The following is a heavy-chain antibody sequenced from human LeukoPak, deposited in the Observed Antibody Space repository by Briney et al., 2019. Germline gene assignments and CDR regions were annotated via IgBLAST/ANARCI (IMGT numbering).Heavy chain of an antibody. V-gene: IGHV4-38-2*01. CDR2: IFHGGTI. CDR3: ARCHGSKWYRDL. Sequence: KPSETLSLTCAVSGYSIASLDYWGWIRQPPGKGLEWIATIFHGGTIYYSASASLESRLTISMDPSKNQISLTMRSVSAADTAVYYCARCHGSKWYRDLWGQGTLVTVSS. CDR1: GYSIASLDY. J-gene: IGHJ4*02. D-gene: IGHD2-15*01.